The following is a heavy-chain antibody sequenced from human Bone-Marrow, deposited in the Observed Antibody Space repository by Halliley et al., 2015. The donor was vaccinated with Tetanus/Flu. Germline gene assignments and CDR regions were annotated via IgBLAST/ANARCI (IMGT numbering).Heavy chain of an antibody. V-gene: IGHV3-7*02. D-gene: IGHD2-15*01. J-gene: IGHJ4*02. CDR3: ARSRGWTSDL. CDR2: IDFGGSAK. Sequence: EGLEWVANIDFGGSAKNYVDSVKGRFTISIDNAKQSLFLQMDSLRPDDTALYYCARSRGWTSDLWGQGTLVTVSS.